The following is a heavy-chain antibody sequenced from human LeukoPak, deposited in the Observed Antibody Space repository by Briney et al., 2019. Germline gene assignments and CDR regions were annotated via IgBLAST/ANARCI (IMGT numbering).Heavy chain of an antibody. CDR3: AKDRSSCTTTTCFFDY. Sequence: GGSLRLSCAASGFTFTDIAMSWVRQPPGKGLDWVSAISADGAYTYYADSVKGRFTISRDNSKSTLLLQMNSLKAEDSALYYCAKDRSSCTTTTCFFDYWGQGTQVTVSS. CDR2: ISADGAYT. J-gene: IGHJ4*02. D-gene: IGHD2-2*01. V-gene: IGHV3-23*01. CDR1: GFTFTDIA.